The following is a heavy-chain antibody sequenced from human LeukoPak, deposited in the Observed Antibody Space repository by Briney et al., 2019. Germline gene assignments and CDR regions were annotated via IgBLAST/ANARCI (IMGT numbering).Heavy chain of an antibody. CDR3: TRTGQVADY. D-gene: IGHD3/OR15-3a*01. CDR1: GYNFSNYW. J-gene: IGHJ4*02. V-gene: IGHV5-51*01. Sequence: GESLKISCQGSGYNFSNYWIGWVCQMPGKGLEWMGIIYPGDSDTRYSPSFQGQVTISADKSISTAYLQWSSLKASDTAMYYCTRTGQVADYWGQGTLVTVSS. CDR2: IYPGDSDT.